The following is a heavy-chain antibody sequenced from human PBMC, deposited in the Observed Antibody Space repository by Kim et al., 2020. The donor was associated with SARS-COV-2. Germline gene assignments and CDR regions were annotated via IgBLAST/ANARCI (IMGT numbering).Heavy chain of an antibody. CDR2: INGSGATT. CDR3: LKGGWGGVWDH. V-gene: IGHV3-23*01. Sequence: GGSLRLSCTTSGFTFTAYAMSWVRQAPGKGLEWVSRINGSGATTYYVESVKDRFTISRDDSKSTLYLWMTTLRADDMALYYCLKGGWGGVWDHWGQGTQVTVAS. CDR1: GFTFTAYA. J-gene: IGHJ4*02. D-gene: IGHD2-21*01.